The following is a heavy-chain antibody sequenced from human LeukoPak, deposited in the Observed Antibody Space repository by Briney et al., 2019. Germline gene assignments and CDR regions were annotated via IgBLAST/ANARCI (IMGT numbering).Heavy chain of an antibody. CDR2: IYYSGST. CDR3: ARVSSGYYYYDY. V-gene: IGHV4-59*12. Sequence: PSETLSLTCTVSGGSISIYYWSWIRQPPGKGLEWIGYIYYSGSTNYNPSLKSRVTISVDTSKNQFSLKLSSVTAADTAVYYCARVSSGYYYYDYWGQGTLVTVSS. D-gene: IGHD3-22*01. J-gene: IGHJ4*02. CDR1: GGSISIYY.